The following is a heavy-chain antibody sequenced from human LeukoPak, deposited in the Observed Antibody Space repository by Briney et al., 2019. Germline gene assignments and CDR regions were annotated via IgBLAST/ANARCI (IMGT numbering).Heavy chain of an antibody. Sequence: SETLSLTCAVYGGSFSGYYWSWIRQPPGKGLEWIGEINHSGSTNYNPSLKSRVTISVDTSKNQFSLKLSSVTAADTAVYYCARLSMLGYCSGGSCSLAMDVWGKGTTVTISS. J-gene: IGHJ6*04. V-gene: IGHV4-34*01. CDR2: INHSGST. CDR3: ARLSMLGYCSGGSCSLAMDV. CDR1: GGSFSGYY. D-gene: IGHD2-15*01.